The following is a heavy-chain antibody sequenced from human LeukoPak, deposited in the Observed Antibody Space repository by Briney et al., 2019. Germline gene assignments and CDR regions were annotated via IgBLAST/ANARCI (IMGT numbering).Heavy chain of an antibody. J-gene: IGHJ4*02. CDR2: MSADGGST. CDR1: GFIFSRYA. Sequence: GGSLRLSRAASGFIFSRYAMSWVRQPPARGLEWVAAMSADGGSTYYADSVKGRFTISRDKSTNTLYLQVISLRAEDTAVYYCAKDPGYYGSGSYWGYWGQGTLVTVSS. CDR3: AKDPGYYGSGSYWGY. V-gene: IGHV3-23*01. D-gene: IGHD3-10*01.